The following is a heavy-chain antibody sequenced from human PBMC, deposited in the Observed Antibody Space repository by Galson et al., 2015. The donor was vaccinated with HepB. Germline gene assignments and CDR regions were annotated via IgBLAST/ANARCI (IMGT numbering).Heavy chain of an antibody. CDR3: AEEAGFSSAYDY. Sequence: SLRLSCAASGFTFSGYAMSWVRQAPGKGLEWVSTISGSDTSTYCSDSVKGRFTISRDNSRNTLYLQMNSLRAEDTAVYYCAEEAGFSSAYDYWGQGTLVTVSS. CDR1: GFTFSGYA. V-gene: IGHV3-23*01. CDR2: ISGSDTST. J-gene: IGHJ4*02. D-gene: IGHD6-19*01.